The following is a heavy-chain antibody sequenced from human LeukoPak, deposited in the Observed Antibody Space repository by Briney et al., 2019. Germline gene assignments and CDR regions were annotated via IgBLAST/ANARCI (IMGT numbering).Heavy chain of an antibody. CDR2: IYYSGST. Sequence: SETLSLTCTVSGDSISSGSYYWSWIRQPPGKGLEWIGYIYYSGSTNYNPSLKSRVTISVDTSKNQFSLKLSSVTAADTAVYYCASGTYYYDSSGRFDYWGQGTLVTVSS. D-gene: IGHD3-22*01. V-gene: IGHV4-61*01. CDR1: GDSISSGSYY. J-gene: IGHJ4*02. CDR3: ASGTYYYDSSGRFDY.